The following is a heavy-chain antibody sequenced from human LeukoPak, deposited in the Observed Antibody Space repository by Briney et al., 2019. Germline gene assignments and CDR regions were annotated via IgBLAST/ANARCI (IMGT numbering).Heavy chain of an antibody. CDR3: ARPRSTHRDYYGMDV. D-gene: IGHD2-2*01. J-gene: IGHJ6*02. CDR1: GGTFSSYA. Sequence: GASVKVSCKASGGTFSSYAISWVRQAPGQGLEWMGGIIPIFGTANYAQKFQGRVTITADESTSTAYMELSSLRAEDTAVYYCARPRSTHRDYYGMDVWGQGTTVTVSS. CDR2: IIPIFGTA. V-gene: IGHV1-69*13.